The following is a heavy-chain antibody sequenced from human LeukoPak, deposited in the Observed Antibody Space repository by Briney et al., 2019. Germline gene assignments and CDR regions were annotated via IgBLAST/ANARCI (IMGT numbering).Heavy chain of an antibody. CDR1: GDSVSSNSAA. CDR3: ARDINVDTATVGDFDY. V-gene: IGHV6-1*01. J-gene: IGHJ4*02. CDR2: TYYRSKWYN. Sequence: SQTLSLTCAISGDSVSSNSAAWNWIRQSPSRGLEWLGRTYYRSKWYNDYAVSVKSRITINPDTSKNQFSLQLNSVTPEDTAVYYCARDINVDTATVGDFDYWGQGTLVTVSS. D-gene: IGHD5-18*01.